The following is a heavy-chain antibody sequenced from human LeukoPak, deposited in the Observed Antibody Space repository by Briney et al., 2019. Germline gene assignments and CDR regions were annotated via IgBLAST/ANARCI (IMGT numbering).Heavy chain of an antibody. V-gene: IGHV5-51*01. Sequence: GESLKISCKGSGYSFTSYWIGWVRQMPGKGLEWMGIIYPGDSGPTYSPSFQGQVTISVDKSINTAYLQWSSLQASDTAMYYCGMSGDRVPLQDDVFDVWGQGTMITVST. J-gene: IGHJ3*01. CDR1: GYSFTSYW. CDR3: GMSGDRVPLQDDVFDV. D-gene: IGHD1-26*01. CDR2: IYPGDSGP.